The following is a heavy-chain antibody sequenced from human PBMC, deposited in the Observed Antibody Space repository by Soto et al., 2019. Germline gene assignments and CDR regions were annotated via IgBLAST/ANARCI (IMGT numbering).Heavy chain of an antibody. V-gene: IGHV2-5*02. D-gene: IGHD3-3*01. CDR3: AYRVLRTVFGLVTTTDIYFYF. CDR2: IYWDDDK. J-gene: IGHJ4*02. Sequence: QITLNESGPTVVRPTEPLTLTCRLSGFSLTTSGVGVGWIRQSPGKAPEWLALIYWDDDKGYSASLKSRLTITKDTSKNQVVLTVSDLDPTDTATYYCAYRVLRTVFGLVTTTDIYFYFWGQGTPVAVSS. CDR1: GFSLTTSGVG.